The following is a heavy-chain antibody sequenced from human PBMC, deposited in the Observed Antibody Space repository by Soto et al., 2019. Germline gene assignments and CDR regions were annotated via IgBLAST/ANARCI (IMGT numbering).Heavy chain of an antibody. D-gene: IGHD3-22*01. J-gene: IGHJ4*02. V-gene: IGHV3-53*01. Sequence: GGSLRLSCAASGFTVSSNYMSWVRQAPGKGLEWVSVIYSGGSTYYADSVKGRFTISRDNSKNTLYLQMNSLRAEDTAVYYCAREVVDYYDSSGYLDYWGQGTLVTVS. CDR3: AREVVDYYDSSGYLDY. CDR1: GFTVSSNY. CDR2: IYSGGST.